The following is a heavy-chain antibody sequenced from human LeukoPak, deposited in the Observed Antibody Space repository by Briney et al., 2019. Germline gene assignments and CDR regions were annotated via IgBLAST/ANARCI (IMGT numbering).Heavy chain of an antibody. Sequence: SETLSLTCTVSGGSISSYYWSWIRQPPGKGLEWIGYIYYSGSTNYNPSLKSRVTISVDTSKNQFSLKLSSVTATDTAVYYGARARPAEHLDYDGNWFDPWGQGTLVTVSS. V-gene: IGHV4-59*01. J-gene: IGHJ5*02. CDR3: ARARPAEHLDYDGNWFDP. D-gene: IGHD4-17*01. CDR2: IYYSGST. CDR1: GGSISSYY.